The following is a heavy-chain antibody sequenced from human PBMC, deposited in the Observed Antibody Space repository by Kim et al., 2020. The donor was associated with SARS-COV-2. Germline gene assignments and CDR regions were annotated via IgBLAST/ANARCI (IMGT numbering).Heavy chain of an antibody. J-gene: IGHJ6*02. CDR3: ARVRELDYYYGMDV. Sequence: SQTLSLTCAISGDRVSSNSAAWNWIRQSPSRGLEWLGSTYYRSKWYNDYAVSVKSRITINPDTSKNQFSLQLNSVTPEDTAVYYCARVRELDYYYGMDVWGQGTTVTVSS. D-gene: IGHD3-10*01. CDR1: GDRVSSNSAA. CDR2: TYYRSKWYN. V-gene: IGHV6-1*01.